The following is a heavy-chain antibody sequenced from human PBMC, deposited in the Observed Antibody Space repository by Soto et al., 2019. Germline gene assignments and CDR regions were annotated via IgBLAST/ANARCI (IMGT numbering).Heavy chain of an antibody. V-gene: IGHV1-18*01. J-gene: IGHJ4*02. CDR2: INVYNGNT. CDR3: ARVDFGHGGDDWGFDY. CDR1: GYTFTNYG. D-gene: IGHD5-12*01. Sequence: QVQLVQSGAEVKKPGASVKVSCKASGYTFTNYGITWVRQAPGQGLEWMGWINVYNGNTNSAQRVQARVTMTTDTSPSTAYMELRSLRSDDTAVYYCARVDFGHGGDDWGFDYWGQGTLVTVSS.